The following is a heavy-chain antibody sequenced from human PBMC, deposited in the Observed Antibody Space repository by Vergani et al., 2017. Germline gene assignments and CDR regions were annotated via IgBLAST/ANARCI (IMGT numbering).Heavy chain of an antibody. CDR2: IYYSGRT. CDR1: GGSISSGGYY. V-gene: IGHV4-31*03. CDR3: ARGYCDYVWGSYRQGALDY. D-gene: IGHD3-16*02. Sequence: QVQLQESGPGLVKPSQTLSLTCTVSGGSISSGGYYWSWIRQPPGKGLEWIGYIYYSGRTYYNPSIKSRVTISVDTSKNQFSLKLSSVTDADTAVYYCARGYCDYVWGSYRQGALDYWGQGTLVTVSS. J-gene: IGHJ4*02.